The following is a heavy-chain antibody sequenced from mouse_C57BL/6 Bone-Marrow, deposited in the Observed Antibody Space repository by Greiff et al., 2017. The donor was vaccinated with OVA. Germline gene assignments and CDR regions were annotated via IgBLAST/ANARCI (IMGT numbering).Heavy chain of an antibody. Sequence: QVQLQQPGAELVKPGASVKLSCKASGYTFTSYWMQWVKQRPGQGLEWIGEIDPSDSYTNYNQKFKGKATLTVDTSSSTAYMQLSSLTSEDSAVYYGARSDNDGYYPDYWGQGTTLTVSS. V-gene: IGHV1-50*01. CDR1: GYTFTSYW. CDR2: IDPSDSYT. CDR3: ARSDNDGYYPDY. J-gene: IGHJ2*01. D-gene: IGHD2-3*01.